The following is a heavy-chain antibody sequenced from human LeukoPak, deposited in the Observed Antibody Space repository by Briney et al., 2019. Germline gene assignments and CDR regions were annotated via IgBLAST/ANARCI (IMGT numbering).Heavy chain of an antibody. CDR3: ARERFGVVGATRHFDY. Sequence: GGSLRLSCAASGFTFSRYWMSWVRQAPGKGLEWVAVIWYDGSNKYYADSVKGRFTISRDNSKNTLYLQMNSLGAEDTAVYYCARERFGVVGATRHFDYWGQGTLVTVSS. V-gene: IGHV3-33*07. D-gene: IGHD1-26*01. CDR2: IWYDGSNK. CDR1: GFTFSRYW. J-gene: IGHJ4*02.